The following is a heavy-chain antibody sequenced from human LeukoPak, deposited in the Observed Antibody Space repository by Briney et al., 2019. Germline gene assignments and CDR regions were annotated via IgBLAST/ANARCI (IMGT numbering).Heavy chain of an antibody. CDR2: ISGSGSDT. J-gene: IGHJ4*02. V-gene: IGHV3-23*01. D-gene: IGHD4-17*01. CDR1: GFTFSRFA. Sequence: GGSLRLSCAASGFTFSRFAMSWVRQGPGKGLEWVSAISGSGSDTYYADSVKGRFTVSRDNSKNTLYLQMNSLRAEDTALYYCAKDRYGDYSFEYWGQGTLVTVSS. CDR3: AKDRYGDYSFEY.